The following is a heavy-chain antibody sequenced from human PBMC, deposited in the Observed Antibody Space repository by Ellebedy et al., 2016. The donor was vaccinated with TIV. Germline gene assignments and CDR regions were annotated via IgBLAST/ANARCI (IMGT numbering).Heavy chain of an antibody. CDR2: ISYSGRS. CDR1: GGSVTSGADY. CDR3: ARGRSGYSYSFHFRAMDV. Sequence: MPSETLSLTCTVSGGSVTSGADYRSWLRQHPGEGLEWLGYISYSGRSFYNPSLKSRLTISVDTSKNQFSLRMTSVTAADTAVYYCARGRSGYSYSFHFRAMDVWGHGTTVIVSS. D-gene: IGHD5-18*01. V-gene: IGHV4-31*03. J-gene: IGHJ6*02.